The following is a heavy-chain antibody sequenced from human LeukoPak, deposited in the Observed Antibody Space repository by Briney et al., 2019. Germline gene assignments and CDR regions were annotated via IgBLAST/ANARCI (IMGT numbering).Heavy chain of an antibody. CDR3: AREWEVGFYGGNFGPFDY. CDR1: GYTFTSYY. Sequence: GASVKVSCKASGYTFTSYYMHWVRQAPGQGLEWMGIINPSGGSTSYAQKFQGRVTMTRDMSTSTVYMELSSLRSEDTAVYYCAREWEVGFYGGNFGPFDYWGQGTLVTVSS. J-gene: IGHJ4*02. D-gene: IGHD4-23*01. CDR2: INPSGGST. V-gene: IGHV1-46*01.